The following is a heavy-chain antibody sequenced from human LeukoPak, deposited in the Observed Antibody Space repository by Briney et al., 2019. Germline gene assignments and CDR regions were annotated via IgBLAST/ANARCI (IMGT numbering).Heavy chain of an antibody. CDR2: IKQDGSEK. CDR1: GFTFSRYW. D-gene: IGHD6-19*01. Sequence: GGPLSLSHAPSGFTFSRYWMSWVPPAPGKGLEWVANIKQDGSEKYYLDSVKGRFTISRDNAKNSLYLQMNSLRAEDTVVYYCARGFRGWYAEGFDYWGQGTLVTVSS. J-gene: IGHJ4*02. V-gene: IGHV3-7*01. CDR3: ARGFRGWYAEGFDY.